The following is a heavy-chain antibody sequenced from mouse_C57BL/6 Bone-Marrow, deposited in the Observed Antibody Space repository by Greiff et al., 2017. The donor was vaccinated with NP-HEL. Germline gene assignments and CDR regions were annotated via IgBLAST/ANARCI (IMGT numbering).Heavy chain of an antibody. CDR1: GYTFTSYW. D-gene: IGHD1-1*01. Sequence: QVQLQQPGAELVRPGTSVKLSCKASGYTFTSYWMHWVKQRPGQGLEWIGVIDPSDSYTNYNQKFKGKATLTVDTSSSTAYMQLSSLTSEDSAVYYCTREGGSSYEGYFDVWGTGTTVTVSS. V-gene: IGHV1-59*01. CDR2: IDPSDSYT. J-gene: IGHJ1*03. CDR3: TREGGSSYEGYFDV.